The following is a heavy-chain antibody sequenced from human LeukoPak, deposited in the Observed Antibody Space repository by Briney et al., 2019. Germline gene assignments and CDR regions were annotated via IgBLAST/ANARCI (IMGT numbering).Heavy chain of an antibody. Sequence: GGSLRLSCAASGFTFSRYSMNWVRQAPGKGLEWVSSIGNSGTSTYYADSVKGRFAVSRDNARNSLYLEMNSLRAEDTAIYYCSKTPGDLWSCYDYWGQGTLVTVSS. CDR2: IGNSGTST. D-gene: IGHD2-15*01. CDR3: SKTPGDLWSCYDY. CDR1: GFTFSRYS. J-gene: IGHJ4*02. V-gene: IGHV3-21*01.